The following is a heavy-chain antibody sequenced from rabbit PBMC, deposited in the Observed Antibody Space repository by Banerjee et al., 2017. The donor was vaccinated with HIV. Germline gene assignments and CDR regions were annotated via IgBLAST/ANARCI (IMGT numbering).Heavy chain of an antibody. Sequence: QEQLEETGGGLVQSGGSLTLSCKASGFDFSSYGVSWVRQAPGKGLEWIGYIDTVFGSTYYATWVNGRFTISSHNAQNTLYLQLNSLTAADTATYFCARPLATMTMALYLWGQGTLVTVS. D-gene: IGHD2-1*01. CDR2: IDTVFGST. V-gene: IGHV1S47*01. J-gene: IGHJ4*01. CDR3: ARPLATMTMALYL. CDR1: GFDFSSYG.